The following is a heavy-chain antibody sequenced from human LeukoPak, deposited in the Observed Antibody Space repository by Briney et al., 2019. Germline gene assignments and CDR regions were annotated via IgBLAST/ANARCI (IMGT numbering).Heavy chain of an antibody. Sequence: GGSLRLSCAASGFTFSSYAMSWVRQAPGKGLEWVSAVSGSGGSTYYADSVKGRFTISRDNSKNTLYLQMNSLRAEDTAVYYCAQNPSDSSGTSWGQGTLVTVSS. J-gene: IGHJ4*02. D-gene: IGHD6-19*01. CDR2: VSGSGGST. CDR3: AQNPSDSSGTS. V-gene: IGHV3-23*01. CDR1: GFTFSSYA.